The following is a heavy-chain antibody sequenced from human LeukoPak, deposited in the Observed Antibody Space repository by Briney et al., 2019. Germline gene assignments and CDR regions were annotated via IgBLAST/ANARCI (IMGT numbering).Heavy chain of an antibody. CDR2: INHSGST. CDR1: GGSFSGYY. J-gene: IGHJ4*02. CDR3: ARGPLGGEVVTASYYFDY. D-gene: IGHD2-21*02. V-gene: IGHV4-34*01. Sequence: PSETLSLXCAVYGGSFSGYYWSWIRQPPGKGLEWIGEINHSGSTNYNPSLKSRVTISVDTSKNQFSLKLSSVTAADTAVYYCARGPLGGEVVTASYYFDYWGQGTLVTVSS.